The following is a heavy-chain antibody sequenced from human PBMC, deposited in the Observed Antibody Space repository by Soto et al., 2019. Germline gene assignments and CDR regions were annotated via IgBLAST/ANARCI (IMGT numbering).Heavy chain of an antibody. CDR1: GFTFSSYG. CDR3: ARDLGGYALGYYFDY. CDR2: IWYDGSDR. Sequence: PGGSLRLSCAASGFTFSSYGMHWVRQAPGKGLEWVANIWYDGSDRYYADSVRGRFTISRDNSKKTLYLEMDSLGAEDMAVYYCARDLGGYALGYYFDYWGQGTQVTVSS. V-gene: IGHV3-33*01. J-gene: IGHJ4*02. D-gene: IGHD2-2*01.